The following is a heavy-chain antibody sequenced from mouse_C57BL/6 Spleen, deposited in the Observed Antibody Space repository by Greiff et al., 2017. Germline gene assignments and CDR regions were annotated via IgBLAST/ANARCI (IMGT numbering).Heavy chain of an antibody. CDR3: ATFYYDYFYYAMDY. CDR1: GFSLTSYG. V-gene: IGHV2-3*01. J-gene: IGHJ4*01. CDR2: LWGDGST. D-gene: IGHD2-4*01. Sequence: QVQLQQSGPGLVAPSQSLSITCTVSGFSLTSYGVSWVRQPPGKGLEWLGVLWGDGSTNYHSALISRLSISKDNSKSQVFLKLNSLQTDYTATYYCATFYYDYFYYAMDYWGQGTSVTVSS.